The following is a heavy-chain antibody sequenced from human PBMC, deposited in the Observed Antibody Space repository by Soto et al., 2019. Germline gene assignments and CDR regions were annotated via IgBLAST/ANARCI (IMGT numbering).Heavy chain of an antibody. J-gene: IGHJ4*02. Sequence: EVQLVESGGGLVQPGGSLRLSCVASGFTFSNYAMDWVRQAPGQGLEFVSAISRNGAGTYYADSVKGRFTISRDSSKNTVYLQMAILRADDMAVYYCARDEDGYGDYDYWGQGTLVTVSS. D-gene: IGHD4-17*01. V-gene: IGHV3-64*07. CDR2: ISRNGAGT. CDR3: ARDEDGYGDYDY. CDR1: GFTFSNYA.